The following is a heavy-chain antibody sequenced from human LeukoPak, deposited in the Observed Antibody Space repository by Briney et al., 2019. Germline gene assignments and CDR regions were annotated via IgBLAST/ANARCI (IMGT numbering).Heavy chain of an antibody. CDR3: ARAVRSSGWYMVEPCFDY. CDR1: GGSISSSSYY. Sequence: SGTLSLTCTVSGGSISSSSYYWGWIRQPPGKGLEWIGSIYYSGSTYYNPSLKSRVTISVDTSKNQFSLKLSSVTAADTAVYYCARAVRSSGWYMVEPCFDYWGQGTLVTVSS. D-gene: IGHD6-19*01. V-gene: IGHV4-39*01. J-gene: IGHJ4*02. CDR2: IYYSGST.